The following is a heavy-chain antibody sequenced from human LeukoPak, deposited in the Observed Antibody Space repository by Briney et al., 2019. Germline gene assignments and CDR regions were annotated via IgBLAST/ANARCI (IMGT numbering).Heavy chain of an antibody. CDR2: INPNSGGT. CDR1: GYTFTGYY. J-gene: IGHJ5*02. Sequence: RASVKVSCKASGYTFTGYYMHWVRQAPGQGLEWMGCINPNSGGTNYAQKFQGRVTMTGDTSISTAYMELSRLRSDDTAVYYCARGDCSSTTCYDWFDPWGQGTLVTVSS. CDR3: ARGDCSSTTCYDWFDP. D-gene: IGHD2-2*01. V-gene: IGHV1-2*02.